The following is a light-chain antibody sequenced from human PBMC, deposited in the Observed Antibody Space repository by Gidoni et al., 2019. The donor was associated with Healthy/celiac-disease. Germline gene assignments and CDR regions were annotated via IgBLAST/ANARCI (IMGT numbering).Light chain of an antibody. Sequence: EIVMTQSPATLSVSPGERATLSRTASQSVSSNLAWYQQKPGPAPRLLMHGAATRATGIPSRFRGSGSRTEFTLTISSLQSEDFAVYCCQQYNNWWTFGRGTKVEIK. J-gene: IGKJ1*01. V-gene: IGKV3-15*01. CDR3: QQYNNWWT. CDR2: GAA. CDR1: QSVSSN.